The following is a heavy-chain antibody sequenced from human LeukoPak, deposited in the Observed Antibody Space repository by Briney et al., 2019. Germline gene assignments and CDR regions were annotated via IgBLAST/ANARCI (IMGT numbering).Heavy chain of an antibody. CDR3: AGSIVVVRGGYYYYYYMDV. CDR1: GYTFTSYY. CDR2: INPSGGST. V-gene: IGHV1-46*01. D-gene: IGHD2-2*01. J-gene: IGHJ6*03. Sequence: GASVKVSCKASGYTFTSYYMHWVRQAPGQGLEWMGIINPSGGSTSYAQKFQGRVTMTRDTSTSTVYMELSSLRSEDTAVYYCAGSIVVVRGGYYYYYYMDVWGKGTTVTVSS.